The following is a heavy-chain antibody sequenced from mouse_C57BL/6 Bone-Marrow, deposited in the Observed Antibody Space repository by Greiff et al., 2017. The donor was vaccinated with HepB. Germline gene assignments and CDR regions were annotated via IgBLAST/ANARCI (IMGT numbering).Heavy chain of an antibody. Sequence: VQLQQSGTVLARPGASVKMSCKTSGYTFTSYWMHWVKQRPGQGLEWIGAIYPGNSDTSYNQNFKGKAKLTAVTSASTAYMELSSLTYEDSAVYYCTRCTTVVPGYFDYWGQGTTLTVSS. V-gene: IGHV1-5*01. J-gene: IGHJ2*01. D-gene: IGHD1-1*01. CDR2: IYPGNSDT. CDR3: TRCTTVVPGYFDY. CDR1: GYTFTSYW.